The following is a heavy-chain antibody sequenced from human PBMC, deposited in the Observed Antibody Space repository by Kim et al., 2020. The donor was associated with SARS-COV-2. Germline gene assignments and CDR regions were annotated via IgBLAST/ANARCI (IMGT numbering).Heavy chain of an antibody. CDR2: ISYDGSNK. V-gene: IGHV3-30*18. D-gene: IGHD6-13*01. J-gene: IGHJ6*01. CDR3: AKLAAAAAGTRPRYYYYG. CDR1: GFTFSSYG. Sequence: GGSLRLSCAASGFTFSSYGMHWVRQAPGKGLEWVAVISYDGSNKYYADSVKGRFTISRDNSKNTLYLQMNSLRAEDTAVYYCAKLAAAAAGTRPRYYYYG.